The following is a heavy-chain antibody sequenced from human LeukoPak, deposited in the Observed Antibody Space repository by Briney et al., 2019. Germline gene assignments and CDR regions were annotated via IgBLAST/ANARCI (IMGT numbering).Heavy chain of an antibody. V-gene: IGHV1-46*01. CDR1: GYTFTSYY. CDR3: ARIYCSSTSCSNWFDP. Sequence: ASVKVSCKASGYTFTSYYMHWVRQAPGQGLEWMGIINPSGGSTSYAQKFQGRATMTRDTSTSTVYMELSSLRSEDAAVYYCARIYCSSTSCSNWFDPWGQGTLVTVSS. CDR2: INPSGGST. D-gene: IGHD2-2*01. J-gene: IGHJ5*02.